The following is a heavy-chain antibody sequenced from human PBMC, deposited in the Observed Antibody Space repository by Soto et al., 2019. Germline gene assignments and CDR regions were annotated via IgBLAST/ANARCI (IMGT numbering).Heavy chain of an antibody. V-gene: IGHV3-23*01. CDR2: MSGSGGGT. CDR1: GFTFSSYG. Sequence: DVQLLESGGGLVQPGGSLRLSCAASGFTFSSYGMSWVRQAPGRGLEWVSTMSGSGGGTYYADSVEGRFTISRDTSKSTLYLQINSLRAEDTALYFFAKFKGRPPHYCYYGFDFWGQGTTVTVSS. J-gene: IGHJ6*02. CDR3: AKFKGRPPHYCYYGFDF.